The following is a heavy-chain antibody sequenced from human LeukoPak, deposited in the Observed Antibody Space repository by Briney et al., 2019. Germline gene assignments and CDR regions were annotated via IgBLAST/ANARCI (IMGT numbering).Heavy chain of an antibody. J-gene: IGHJ6*02. CDR2: FDPEDGET. Sequence: ASVKVSCKVSGYTLTELSMHWVRQAPGKGLEWMGGFDPEDGETIYAQKFQGRVTMTEDTSTDTAYMELNSLRSEDTAVYYCATHSSGWYVYYYGMDVWGQGTTVTVSS. CDR3: ATHSSGWYVYYYGMDV. V-gene: IGHV1-24*01. CDR1: GYTLTELS. D-gene: IGHD6-19*01.